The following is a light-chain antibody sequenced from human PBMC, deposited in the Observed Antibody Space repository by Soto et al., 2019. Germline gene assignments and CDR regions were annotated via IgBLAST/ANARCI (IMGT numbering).Light chain of an antibody. V-gene: IGKV3-11*01. CDR2: DAS. CDR1: QSIGSH. J-gene: IGKJ1*01. CDR3: QQYGT. Sequence: EIVWTQSPATLSLSPGERATLSCRARQSIGSHLAWYQQQPGHAPRLLIHDASTRAPGISARFSGSGSGSDFTLTISRLEPEDFAVYYCQQYGTFGQGTKVDIK.